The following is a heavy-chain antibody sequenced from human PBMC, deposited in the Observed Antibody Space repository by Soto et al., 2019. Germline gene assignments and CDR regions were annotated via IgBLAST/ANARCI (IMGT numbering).Heavy chain of an antibody. Sequence: QVQLVQSGAEVKKPGASVKVSCKASGYTFTSYDINWVRQATGQGLEWMGWMNPNSGNTGYAQKFQGRGTMTRNTSISTAYMELSSLRSEDTAVYYCARGPDGRGRYSYGYDYWGQGTLVTVSS. V-gene: IGHV1-8*01. CDR3: ARGPDGRGRYSYGYDY. J-gene: IGHJ4*02. CDR2: MNPNSGNT. D-gene: IGHD5-18*01. CDR1: GYTFTSYD.